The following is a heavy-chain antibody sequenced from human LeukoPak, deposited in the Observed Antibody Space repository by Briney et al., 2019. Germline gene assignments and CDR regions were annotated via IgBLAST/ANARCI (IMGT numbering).Heavy chain of an antibody. CDR1: GFTFSSYG. Sequence: GGSLRLSCAASGFTFSSYGMHWVRQAPGKGLERVAVIWYDGSNKYHADSVKGRFTISRDNSKNTLYLQMNSLRAEDTAVYYCARGGIAAAGFDYWGQGTLVTVSS. V-gene: IGHV3-33*01. J-gene: IGHJ4*02. D-gene: IGHD6-13*01. CDR3: ARGGIAAAGFDY. CDR2: IWYDGSNK.